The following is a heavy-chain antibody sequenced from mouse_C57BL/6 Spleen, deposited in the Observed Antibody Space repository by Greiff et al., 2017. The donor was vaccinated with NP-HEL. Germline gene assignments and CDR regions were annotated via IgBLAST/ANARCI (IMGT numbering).Heavy chain of an antibody. V-gene: IGHV2-2*01. J-gene: IGHJ3*01. Sequence: VQLQESGPGLVQPSQSLSITCTVSGFSLTSYGVHWVRQSPGKGLEWLGVIWSGGSTDYNAAFISRLSISKDNSKSQVFFEMNSLQADDTAIYYCARVNTMVNAWFAYWGQGTLVTVSA. D-gene: IGHD2-2*01. CDR2: IWSGGST. CDR3: ARVNTMVNAWFAY. CDR1: GFSLTSYG.